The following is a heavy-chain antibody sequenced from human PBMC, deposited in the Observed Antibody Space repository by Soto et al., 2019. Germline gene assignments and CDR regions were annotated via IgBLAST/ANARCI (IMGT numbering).Heavy chain of an antibody. Sequence: QVQLVQSGAEVKKPGASVKVSCKASGITYTTYAIHWVRQAPGQGLEWMGWINTGNGNTRYSQSFQGRVTLTTDTSANTAYMDLNSLTSEDTAVYYCARAISGYVTWGQGTLITVFS. CDR2: INTGNGNT. J-gene: IGHJ5*02. D-gene: IGHD5-12*01. CDR3: ARAISGYVT. V-gene: IGHV1-3*04. CDR1: GITYTTYA.